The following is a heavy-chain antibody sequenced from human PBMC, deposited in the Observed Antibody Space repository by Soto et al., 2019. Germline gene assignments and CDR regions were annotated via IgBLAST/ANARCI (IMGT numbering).Heavy chain of an antibody. CDR3: ARATGTLRSRNCDY. J-gene: IGHJ4*02. D-gene: IGHD1-1*01. Sequence: SEPLSLTCSVSGGSISTVGHYWTWVRQPPGKGLEWIGSIYHTGSTYYSKSLRSRLTMSVDTSKSQFSLRLSSVTAADTAVYYCARATGTLRSRNCDYWGQGSLVTVSS. CDR2: IYHTGST. CDR1: GGSISTVGHY. V-gene: IGHV4-31*03.